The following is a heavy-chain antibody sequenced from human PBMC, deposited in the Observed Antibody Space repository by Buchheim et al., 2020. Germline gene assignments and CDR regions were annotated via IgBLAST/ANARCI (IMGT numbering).Heavy chain of an antibody. J-gene: IGHJ6*02. Sequence: EVQLVESGGGLVQPGGSLRLSCAASGFIFNTYSMNWVRQAPGKGLEWVSFISSPSSTIYYADSVKGRFTISRDNAKNSLYLQMNSLRAEDTAVYYCARDRYYDIPGGTGSMDVWGQGTT. D-gene: IGHD3-22*01. CDR1: GFIFNTYS. V-gene: IGHV3-48*01. CDR2: ISSPSSTI. CDR3: ARDRYYDIPGGTGSMDV.